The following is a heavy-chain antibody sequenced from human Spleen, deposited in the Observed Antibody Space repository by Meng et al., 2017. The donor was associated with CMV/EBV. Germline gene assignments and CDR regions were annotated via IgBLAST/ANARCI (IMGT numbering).Heavy chain of an antibody. J-gene: IGHJ6*02. V-gene: IGHV3-11*04. D-gene: IGHD5-24*01. CDR3: ARYREWLQFGNHFYGMDV. CDR2: IINSGTTI. CDR1: GFNFSDYY. Sequence: GESLKISCAASGFNFSDYYMSWIRQAPGKGLEWVSYIINSGTTIYYADSVKGRFTISRDNAKNSLYLEMNSLRVDDTAVYYCARYREWLQFGNHFYGMDVWGQGTTVTVSS.